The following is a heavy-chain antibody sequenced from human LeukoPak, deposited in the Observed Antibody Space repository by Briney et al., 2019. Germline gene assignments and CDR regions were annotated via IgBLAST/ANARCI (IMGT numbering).Heavy chain of an antibody. CDR1: GGSISSGSYY. J-gene: IGHJ3*02. CDR3: ARVYYSTRYRYSSDAFDI. V-gene: IGHV4-61*02. Sequence: SETLSLTCTVSGGSISSGSYYWSWIRQPAGKGLEWIGRIYASGSTNYNPSLKRRVTISVDTSKNQFSLKLSSVTAAYTAGYYCARVYYSTRYRYSSDAFDIWCQETMVTVSS. D-gene: IGHD5-18*01. CDR2: IYASGST.